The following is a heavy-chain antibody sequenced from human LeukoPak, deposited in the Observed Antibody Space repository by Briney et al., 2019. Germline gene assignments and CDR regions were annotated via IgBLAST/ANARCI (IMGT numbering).Heavy chain of an antibody. D-gene: IGHD2-15*01. V-gene: IGHV3-21*01. Sequence: GGSLRLSCAASGFTFSFYTMNWVRQAPGKGLEWVSSISSSSYIYYADSVKGRFTISRDNAKNSLYLQMNNLRAEDTAVYYCSRDRYCSGGSCRDYWGQGTLVTVSS. J-gene: IGHJ4*02. CDR2: ISSSSYI. CDR3: SRDRYCSGGSCRDY. CDR1: GFTFSFYT.